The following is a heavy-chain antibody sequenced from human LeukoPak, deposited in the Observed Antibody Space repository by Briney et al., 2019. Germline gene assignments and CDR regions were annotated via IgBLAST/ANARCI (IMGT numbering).Heavy chain of an antibody. CDR3: VVGTAMVIVAFQYYYYYYYMDV. D-gene: IGHD5-18*01. V-gene: IGHV1-2*02. CDR2: INPNSGGT. Sequence: GASVKVSCKASGYTFTGCYMHWVRQAPGQGLEWMGWINPNSGGTNNAQKFQGRVTMTRATSISTAYMELRRLRSDDTAVYYCVVGTAMVIVAFQYYYYYYYMDVWGKGTTVTVSS. J-gene: IGHJ6*03. CDR1: GYTFTGCY.